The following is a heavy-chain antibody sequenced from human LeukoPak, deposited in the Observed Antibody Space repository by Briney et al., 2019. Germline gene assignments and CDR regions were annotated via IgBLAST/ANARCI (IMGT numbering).Heavy chain of an antibody. Sequence: GASVKVSCKASGYTFTSYDINWVRQATGQGLEWMGWINPNSGNTGYAQKFQGRVTMTRNTSISTAYMELSSLRSEDTAVYYCARNDILTGYYHYYYGMDVWGQGTTVTVSS. J-gene: IGHJ6*02. CDR2: INPNSGNT. V-gene: IGHV1-8*01. D-gene: IGHD3-9*01. CDR1: GYTFTSYD. CDR3: ARNDILTGYYHYYYGMDV.